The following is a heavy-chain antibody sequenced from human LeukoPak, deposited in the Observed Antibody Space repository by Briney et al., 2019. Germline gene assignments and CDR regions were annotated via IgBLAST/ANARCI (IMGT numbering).Heavy chain of an antibody. CDR1: GGTFSSYA. V-gene: IGHV1-69*04. Sequence: ASVKVSSKASGGTFSSYAISWVRQAPGQGLEWMGRIIPILGIANYAQKFQGRVTITADKSTSTAYMELSSLRSEDTAVYYCARDRIFGVVIGFDPWGQGTLVTVSS. CDR2: IIPILGIA. D-gene: IGHD3-3*01. CDR3: ARDRIFGVVIGFDP. J-gene: IGHJ5*02.